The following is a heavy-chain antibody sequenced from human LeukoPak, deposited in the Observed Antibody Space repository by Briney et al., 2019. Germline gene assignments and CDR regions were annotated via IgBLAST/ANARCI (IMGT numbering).Heavy chain of an antibody. D-gene: IGHD3-10*01. CDR1: GFTVSSNY. Sequence: TGGSLRLSCAASGFTVSSNYMSWVRQAPGKGLEWVSVIYSGGTTSYADSVKGRFTISRDNSKNMLYLQMNSLRAEDTAVYYCAINCYGSGSYYHYWGQGTLVTVSS. J-gene: IGHJ4*02. CDR3: AINCYGSGSYYHY. CDR2: IYSGGTT. V-gene: IGHV3-53*01.